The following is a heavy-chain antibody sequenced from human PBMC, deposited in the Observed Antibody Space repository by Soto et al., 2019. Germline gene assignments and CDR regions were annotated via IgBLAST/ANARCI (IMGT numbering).Heavy chain of an antibody. V-gene: IGHV3-23*01. Sequence: GGSLRLSCAASGFTFSSYAMSWVRQAPGKGLEWVSAISGSGGSTYYADSVKGRFTISRDNSKNTLYLQMNSLRAEDMAVYYCAKATWTTVVTHWYFDLWGRGTLVTVSS. CDR2: ISGSGGST. CDR1: GFTFSSYA. D-gene: IGHD4-17*01. CDR3: AKATWTTVVTHWYFDL. J-gene: IGHJ2*01.